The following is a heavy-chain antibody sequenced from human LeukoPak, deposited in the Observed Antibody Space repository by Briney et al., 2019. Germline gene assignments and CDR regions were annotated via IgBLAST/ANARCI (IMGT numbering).Heavy chain of an antibody. J-gene: IGHJ4*02. CDR2: IYNSGST. Sequence: SETLSLTCTVCGASLRNYYWGWIRQPPGKGLEWIGYIYNSGSTNYSPSLKSRVSISIDVSKSQFSLQLSSVTAADTAVYYCAREAFSSSAYFDYWGRGTLVTVSS. CDR3: AREAFSSSAYFDY. V-gene: IGHV4-59*01. D-gene: IGHD6-13*01. CDR1: GASLRNYY.